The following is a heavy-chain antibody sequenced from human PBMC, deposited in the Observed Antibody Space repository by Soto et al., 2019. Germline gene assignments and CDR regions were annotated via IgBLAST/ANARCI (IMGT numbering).Heavy chain of an antibody. Sequence: LRLSCAASGFTFSNFGMHWVRQAPGKGLEWVAFIWYDGSEKYNADSVQGRFTISRDNSKNTLYLQMNSLRAEDTAIYYCARSRETFDYWGQGTLVTVSS. D-gene: IGHD1-26*01. V-gene: IGHV3-33*01. CDR2: IWYDGSEK. J-gene: IGHJ4*02. CDR1: GFTFSNFG. CDR3: ARSRETFDY.